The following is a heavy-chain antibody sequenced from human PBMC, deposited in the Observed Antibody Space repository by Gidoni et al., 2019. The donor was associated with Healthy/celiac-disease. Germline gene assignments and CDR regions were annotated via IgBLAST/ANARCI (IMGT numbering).Heavy chain of an antibody. D-gene: IGHD1-26*01. Sequence: QVQLVESGGGVVQPGRSLRLSCAASGFPFRRYGMHGVRQAPGKGLEWVAVISYDGSNKYYADSVKGRFTISRDNSKNTLYLQMNSLRAEDTAVYYCAKESSWKELLGVDAFDIWGQGTMVTVSS. CDR3: AKESSWKELLGVDAFDI. V-gene: IGHV3-30*18. J-gene: IGHJ3*02. CDR2: ISYDGSNK. CDR1: GFPFRRYG.